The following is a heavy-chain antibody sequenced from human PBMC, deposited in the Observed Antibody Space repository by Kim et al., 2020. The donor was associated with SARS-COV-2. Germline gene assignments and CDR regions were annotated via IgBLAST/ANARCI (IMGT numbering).Heavy chain of an antibody. CDR2: IYYNGKT. Sequence: SETLSLTCNVSGDSIGLISYYWGWIRQAPGKGLEWIGNIYYNGKTYYNPSLKTRVTISVDTSKNQFSLRLASVTAADTAIYYCARRGYLEWLTFDIWGQGALVTV. CDR3: ARRGYLEWLTFDI. D-gene: IGHD3-3*01. CDR1: GDSIGLISYY. V-gene: IGHV4-39*01. J-gene: IGHJ4*02.